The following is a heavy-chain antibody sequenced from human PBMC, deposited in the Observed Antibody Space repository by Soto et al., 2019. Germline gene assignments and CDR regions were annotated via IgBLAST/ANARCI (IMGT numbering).Heavy chain of an antibody. Sequence: PGGSLRLSCAASGFTFSNAWMNWVRQATGKGLEWVGRIKSKTDGGTTDYAAPVKGRFTISRDDSKNTLYLQMNSLKTEDTAVYYCTARPIFGVVPWYYGMDVWGQGTTVTVSS. V-gene: IGHV3-15*07. CDR1: GFTFSNAW. CDR2: IKSKTDGGTT. CDR3: TARPIFGVVPWYYGMDV. J-gene: IGHJ6*02. D-gene: IGHD3-3*01.